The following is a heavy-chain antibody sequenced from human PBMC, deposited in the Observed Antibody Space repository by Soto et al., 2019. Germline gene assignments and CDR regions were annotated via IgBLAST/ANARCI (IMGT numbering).Heavy chain of an antibody. CDR1: GFTFSSYA. CDR2: ISYDGSNK. CDR3: ARSTILTAMATPHFDY. J-gene: IGHJ4*02. D-gene: IGHD5-18*01. Sequence: GGSLRLSCAASGFTFSSYAMHWVRQAPGKGLEWVAVISYDGSNKYYADSVKGRFTISRDNSKNTLYLQMNSLRAEDTAVYYCARSTILTAMATPHFDYWGQGTLVTVSS. V-gene: IGHV3-30-3*01.